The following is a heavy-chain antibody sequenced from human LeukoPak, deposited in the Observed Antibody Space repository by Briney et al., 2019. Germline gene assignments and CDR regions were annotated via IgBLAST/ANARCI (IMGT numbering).Heavy chain of an antibody. J-gene: IGHJ4*02. V-gene: IGHV3-23*01. CDR1: GLTFSSYA. Sequence: GGSLRLSCAASGLTFSSYAMSWVRQAPGKGLEWVSAISGSGGSTYYADSVKGRFTISRDNSKNTLYLQMNSLRAEDTAVYYCAKSITYDFWSGPSSLDYWGQGTLVTVSS. CDR2: ISGSGGST. CDR3: AKSITYDFWSGPSSLDY. D-gene: IGHD3-3*01.